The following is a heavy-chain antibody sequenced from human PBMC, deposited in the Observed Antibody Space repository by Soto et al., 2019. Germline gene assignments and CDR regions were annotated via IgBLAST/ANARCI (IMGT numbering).Heavy chain of an antibody. CDR1: GFTFTHYA. Sequence: EVHLLESGGDLVQPGGSLRLSCVVSGFTFTHYAMNWVRQAPGKGLEWVSAITGTDNTYYADSVQGRFTISRDSFESTIYLQMNSLKAEDTAVYYCAKVPLGSSRTGGFDYWGQGTLVTVSS. J-gene: IGHJ4*02. CDR3: AKVPLGSSRTGGFDY. CDR2: ITGTDNT. V-gene: IGHV3-23*01. D-gene: IGHD6-6*01.